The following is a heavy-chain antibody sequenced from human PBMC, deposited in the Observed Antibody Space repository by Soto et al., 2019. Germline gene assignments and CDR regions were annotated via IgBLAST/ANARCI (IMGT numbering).Heavy chain of an antibody. CDR3: ARGLAARPVLAFDI. D-gene: IGHD6-6*01. CDR2: IYWSGDE. J-gene: IGHJ3*02. Sequence: SGPTLVNPTQTLTLTCSFSGFSLSTGGVGVGWIRQPPGKALEWLAHIYWSGDEHYRPSLKSRLSITKDTSKNQVVLTMTNMDPVDTATYYCARGLAARPVLAFDIWGQGTMVTVSS. CDR1: GFSLSTGGVG. V-gene: IGHV2-5*01.